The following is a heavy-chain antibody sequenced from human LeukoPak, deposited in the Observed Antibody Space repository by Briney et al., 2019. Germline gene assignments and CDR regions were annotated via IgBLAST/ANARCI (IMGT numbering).Heavy chain of an antibody. D-gene: IGHD6-13*01. CDR1: GGSISTYC. Sequence: SETLSLTCTVSGGSISTYCWSWIRQPPGKGLEWIGYIYYSGNTNYNPYLQSRVTISVDTSKNQFSLRLNSVTAADTAVYCCSRGQQLEVVDFWGQGTLVTVSS. CDR2: IYYSGNT. V-gene: IGHV4-59*01. J-gene: IGHJ4*02. CDR3: SRGQQLEVVDF.